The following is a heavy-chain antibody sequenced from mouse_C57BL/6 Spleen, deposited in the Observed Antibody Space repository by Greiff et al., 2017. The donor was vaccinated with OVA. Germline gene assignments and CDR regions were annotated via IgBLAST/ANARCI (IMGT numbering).Heavy chain of an antibody. Sequence: QVQLQQPGAELVKPGASVKLSCKASGYTFTSYWMHWVKQRPGQGLEWIGMIHPNSGSTNYNEKFKSKATLTVDKSSSTAYMQLSSLTSEDSAVYYCAGLDYYGSSYDYAMDDWGQGTSVTVAS. CDR1: GYTFTSYW. D-gene: IGHD1-1*01. CDR2: IHPNSGST. CDR3: AGLDYYGSSYDYAMDD. V-gene: IGHV1-64*01. J-gene: IGHJ4*01.